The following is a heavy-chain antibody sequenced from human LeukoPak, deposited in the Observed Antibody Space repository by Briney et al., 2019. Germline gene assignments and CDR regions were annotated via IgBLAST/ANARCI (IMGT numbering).Heavy chain of an antibody. CDR3: ARGRLSAMDY. CDR2: INHSGST. D-gene: IGHD5-18*01. Sequence: SETLSLTCAVYGGSFSGYYWSWIRRPPGKGLEWIGEINHSGSTNYNPSLKSRVTISVDTSKNQFSLKLSSVTAADTAVYYCARGRLSAMDYWGQGTLVTVSS. V-gene: IGHV4-34*01. CDR1: GGSFSGYY. J-gene: IGHJ4*02.